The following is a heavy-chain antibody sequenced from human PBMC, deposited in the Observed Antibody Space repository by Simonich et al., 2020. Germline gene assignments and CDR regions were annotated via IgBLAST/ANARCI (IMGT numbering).Heavy chain of an antibody. CDR2: SNSEGSST. CDR1: GFTFSSYW. CDR3: ARDYSNYDAFDI. J-gene: IGHJ3*02. Sequence: EVQLVESGGGLVQPGGSLRLSCAASGFTFSSYWMHWVRQAPGKGLVGVSRSNSEGSSTSYADSVKGRFTSSRDNAKNTLYLQMNSLRAEDTAVYYCARDYSNYDAFDIWGQGTMVTVSS. V-gene: IGHV3-74*01. D-gene: IGHD4-4*01.